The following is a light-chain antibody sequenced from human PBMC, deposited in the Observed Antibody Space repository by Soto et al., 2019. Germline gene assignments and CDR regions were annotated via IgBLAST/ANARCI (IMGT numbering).Light chain of an antibody. Sequence: DIQMTQSPSSLSASVRDRVTITCRASQSISNYLNWYQQKPGKAPKLLIYAASSLQSGVPSRFSGSGSGTEFTLTISSLQPEDCATYSCQQSYSTPWTFGQGTKVEIK. CDR3: QQSYSTPWT. CDR1: QSISNY. V-gene: IGKV1-39*01. J-gene: IGKJ1*01. CDR2: AAS.